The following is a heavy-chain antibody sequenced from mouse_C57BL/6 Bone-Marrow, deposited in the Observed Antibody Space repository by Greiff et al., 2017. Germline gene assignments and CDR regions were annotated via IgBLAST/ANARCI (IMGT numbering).Heavy chain of an antibody. D-gene: IGHD2-5*01. V-gene: IGHV5-4*03. CDR1: GFTFSSYA. CDR3: ARGRTIVTYWYFDV. J-gene: IGHJ1*03. Sequence: DVKLQESGGGLVKPGGSLKLSCAASGFTFSSYAMSWVRQTPEKRLEWVATISDGGSYTYYPDNVKGRFTISRDNAKHNLYLQMSHLKSEDTSMSYCARGRTIVTYWYFDVWGTGTTLTVSS. CDR2: ISDGGSYT.